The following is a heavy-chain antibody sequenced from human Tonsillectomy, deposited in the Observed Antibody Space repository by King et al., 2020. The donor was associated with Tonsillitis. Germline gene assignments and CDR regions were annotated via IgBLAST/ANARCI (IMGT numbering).Heavy chain of an antibody. J-gene: IGHJ4*02. Sequence: VQLVESGGGVVRPGGSLRLSCAASGFTFGDYGMSWVRQAPAKGLEWVSGINWNGGRTGYADSVKGRFTNSRDNAKNSLFLQMNSLRAEDTALYYCAKDGAGYSGYDLDYWGQGTLVTVSS. CDR2: INWNGGRT. D-gene: IGHD5-12*01. CDR1: GFTFGDYG. CDR3: AKDGAGYSGYDLDY. V-gene: IGHV3-20*04.